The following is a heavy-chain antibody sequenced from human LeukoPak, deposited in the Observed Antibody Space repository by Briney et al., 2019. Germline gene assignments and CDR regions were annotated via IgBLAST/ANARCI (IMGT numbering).Heavy chain of an antibody. CDR2: INHSGST. J-gene: IGHJ4*02. CDR3: ARGRRITMIVVVIFHPFDY. D-gene: IGHD3-22*01. Sequence: SETLSLTCAVYGGSFSGYYWSWIRQPPGKGLEWIGEINHSGSTNYNPSLKSRVTISVVTSKNQFSLKLSSVTAADTAVYYCARGRRITMIVVVIFHPFDYWGQGTLVTVSS. V-gene: IGHV4-34*01. CDR1: GGSFSGYY.